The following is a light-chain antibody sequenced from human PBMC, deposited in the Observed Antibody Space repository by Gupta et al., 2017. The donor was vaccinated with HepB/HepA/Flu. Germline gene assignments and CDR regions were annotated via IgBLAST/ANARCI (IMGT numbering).Light chain of an antibody. V-gene: IGKV3-11*01. CDR1: QTVTSF. CDR2: DSS. J-gene: IGKJ4*01. CDR3: HHRSTCTHPFS. Sequence: DIVLTQSPATLSLSPGGRAALSCRASQTVTSFLNLFQQRPGPAPTLILHDSSTRATGVPARVSFSGSGTHFTLTLTGLDPQDSAVDFCHHRSTCTHPFSFGEGTRVEI.